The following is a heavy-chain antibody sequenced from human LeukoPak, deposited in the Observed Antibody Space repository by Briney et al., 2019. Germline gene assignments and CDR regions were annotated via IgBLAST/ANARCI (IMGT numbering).Heavy chain of an antibody. CDR1: GFTFSSYG. J-gene: IGHJ6*03. CDR3: AKGYGWGASYYYYYMDV. D-gene: IGHD3-16*01. V-gene: IGHV3-30*02. CDR2: IRYDGSNK. Sequence: GGSLRLSCAASGFTFSSYGIHWVRQAPGKGLEWVAFIRYDGSNKYYADSVKGRFTISRDNSKNTLYLQMNSLRVEDTAVYYCAKGYGWGASYYYYYMDVWGKGTTVTISS.